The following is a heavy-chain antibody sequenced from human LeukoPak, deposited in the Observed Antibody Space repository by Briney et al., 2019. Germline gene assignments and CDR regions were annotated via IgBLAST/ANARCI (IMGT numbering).Heavy chain of an antibody. Sequence: GGSLRLSCAASGFTFRNYGMHWVRQAPGRGLEWVSIISYDGSNKYYADSVMGRFTISRDNSKSTLYLQMNSLSTEDTAVYFCATLRYGSGSYYADYWGQGTLVTVSS. V-gene: IGHV3-30*03. D-gene: IGHD3-10*01. CDR3: ATLRYGSGSYYADY. CDR1: GFTFRNYG. CDR2: ISYDGSNK. J-gene: IGHJ4*02.